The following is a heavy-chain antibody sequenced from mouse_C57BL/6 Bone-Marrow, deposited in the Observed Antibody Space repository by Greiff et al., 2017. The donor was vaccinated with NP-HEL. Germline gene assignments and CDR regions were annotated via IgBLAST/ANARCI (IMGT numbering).Heavy chain of an antibody. CDR1: GFTFSSYA. Sequence: EVKLQESGGGLVKPGGSLKLSCAASGFTFSSYAMSWVRQTPEKRLEWVATISDGGSYTYYPDNVKGRFTISRDNAKNNLYLQMSHLKSEDTAMYYCARALITTVVATWGDAMDYWGQGTSVTVSS. D-gene: IGHD1-1*01. CDR3: ARALITTVVATWGDAMDY. CDR2: ISDGGSYT. V-gene: IGHV5-4*03. J-gene: IGHJ4*01.